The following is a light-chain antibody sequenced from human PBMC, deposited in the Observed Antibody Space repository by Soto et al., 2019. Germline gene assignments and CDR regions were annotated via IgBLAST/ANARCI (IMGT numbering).Light chain of an antibody. CDR1: QSVSSN. J-gene: IGKJ4*01. Sequence: EIVMTQSPATLSVSPGERATLSCRASQSVSSNLAWYQQKPGQAPRRHIYRASTRATGIPASFSGSGSGTEFTLTISSLQSEDFAVYYCQQYNNWPLTFGGGTKVEIK. CDR2: RAS. V-gene: IGKV3-15*01. CDR3: QQYNNWPLT.